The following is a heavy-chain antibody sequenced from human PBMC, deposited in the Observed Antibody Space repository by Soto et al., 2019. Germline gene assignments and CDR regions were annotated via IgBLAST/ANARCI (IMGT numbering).Heavy chain of an antibody. D-gene: IGHD1-1*01. CDR3: ARGHEFGCNSDAFYV. V-gene: IGHV1-69*14. J-gene: IGHJ3*01. CDR2: ILPFFGTA. Sequence: QVQLVQSGAEVKKPGSSVKVSCKASGGSFRREAINWLRQAPGQGPEWMGNILPFFGTADYAQKFQGRVTVNADTSTISVYMELNSLRVEDAGVYYCARGHEFGCNSDAFYVWGQGTTVIVSS. CDR1: GGSFRREA.